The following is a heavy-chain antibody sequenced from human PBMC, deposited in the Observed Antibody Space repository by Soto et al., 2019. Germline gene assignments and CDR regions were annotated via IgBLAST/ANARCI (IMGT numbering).Heavy chain of an antibody. CDR3: AKFEGALHHNYHMDV. V-gene: IGHV3-23*01. D-gene: IGHD1-1*01. CDR2: VYGGGNGA. J-gene: IGHJ6*02. Sequence: EMQLLESGGGLVQPGGSLRLSCAASGFTFSNFAMSWVRQAPGKGLEWVSGVYGGGNGALYADSVKGRFISSRNNSKNTLYLHMNSLRAGDTAVYYCAKFEGALHHNYHMDVWGQGTTVTVSS. CDR1: GFTFSNFA.